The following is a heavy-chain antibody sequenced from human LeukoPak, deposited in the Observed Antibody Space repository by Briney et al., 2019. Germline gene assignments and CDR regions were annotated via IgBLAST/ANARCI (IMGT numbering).Heavy chain of an antibody. D-gene: IGHD3-22*01. CDR2: ISGSGGIA. CDR1: GFTFSNYA. Sequence: PGGSLRLSCAAPGFTFSNYAMSWVRQAPGRGLGWVSAISGSGGIAYYADSVKGRFTIPRVNSKNTLYLQMNSLRAEDTAVYYCAKVPSYYYDSSGYYYIDYWGQGTLVTVSS. CDR3: AKVPSYYYDSSGYYYIDY. V-gene: IGHV3-23*01. J-gene: IGHJ4*02.